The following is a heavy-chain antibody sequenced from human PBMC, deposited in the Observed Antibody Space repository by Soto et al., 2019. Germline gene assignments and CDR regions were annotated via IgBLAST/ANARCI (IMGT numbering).Heavy chain of an antibody. Sequence: ASVKVSCKASGYTFTSYYMHWVRQAPGQGLEWMGIINPSGGSTSYAQKFQGRVTMTRDTSTSTVYMELSSLRSEDTAVYYCARDDYPYYDDSSGYHFDYWGQGALVTVSS. D-gene: IGHD3-22*01. CDR3: ARDDYPYYDDSSGYHFDY. V-gene: IGHV1-46*01. J-gene: IGHJ4*02. CDR2: INPSGGST. CDR1: GYTFTSYY.